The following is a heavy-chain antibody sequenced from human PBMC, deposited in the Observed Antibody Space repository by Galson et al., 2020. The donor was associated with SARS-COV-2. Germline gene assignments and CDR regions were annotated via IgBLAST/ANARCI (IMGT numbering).Heavy chain of an antibody. J-gene: IGHJ6*02. Sequence: GGSLRLSCSASGFTFSSYAMHWVRQAPGKGLEYVSAISSNGGSTYYADSVKGRFTISRDNSKNTLYLQMSSLRAEDTAVYYCVKAPVGSFYYYGMDVWGQGTTVTVSS. CDR3: VKAPVGSFYYYGMDV. CDR1: GFTFSSYA. CDR2: ISSNGGST. D-gene: IGHD2-2*01. V-gene: IGHV3-64D*06.